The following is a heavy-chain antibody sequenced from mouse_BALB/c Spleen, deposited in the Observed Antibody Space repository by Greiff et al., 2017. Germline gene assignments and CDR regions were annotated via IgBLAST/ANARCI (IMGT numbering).Heavy chain of an antibody. V-gene: IGHV1-31*01. CDR2: INPYNGAT. CDR1: GYSFTGYY. CDR3: ARSLTTATWFAY. D-gene: IGHD1-2*01. J-gene: IGHJ3*01. Sequence: VQLKESGPELVKPGASVKISCKASGYSFTGYYMHWVKQSHVKSLEWIGRINPYNGATSYNQNFKDKASLTVDKSSSTAYMELHSLTSEDSAVYYCARSLTTATWFAYWGQGTLVTVSA.